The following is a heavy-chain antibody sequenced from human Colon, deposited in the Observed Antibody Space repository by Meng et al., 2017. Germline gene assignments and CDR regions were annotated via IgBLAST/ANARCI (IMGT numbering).Heavy chain of an antibody. CDR3: ARDSGVVTPILDY. V-gene: IGHV3-7*01. D-gene: IGHD2-21*02. CDR1: GFSFSDYW. J-gene: IGHJ4*02. Sequence: GWSLRLSCVASGFSFSDYWMTWVRQAPGKGLEWVANIRYDGGEKHYVDSVQGRFTISRDDAKNSLYLQMNSLRPEDTAVYYCARDSGVVTPILDYWGQGTLVTVSS. CDR2: IRYDGGEK.